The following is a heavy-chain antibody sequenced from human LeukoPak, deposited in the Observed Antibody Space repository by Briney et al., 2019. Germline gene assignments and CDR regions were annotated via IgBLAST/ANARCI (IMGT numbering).Heavy chain of an antibody. CDR2: IIPNIGIA. Sequence: SVKVSCKASGGTFSSYAISWVRQAAGQQLEWMGRIIPNIGIANYAQKVQGRVTITADTSTNTAYMEQRHMSCENTDVYSGAKGHNYGHYVGVDWFDPWGQGNLVTVSS. D-gene: IGHD4-17*01. CDR1: GGTFSSYA. J-gene: IGHJ5*02. V-gene: IGHV1-69*04. CDR3: AKGHNYGHYVGVDWFDP.